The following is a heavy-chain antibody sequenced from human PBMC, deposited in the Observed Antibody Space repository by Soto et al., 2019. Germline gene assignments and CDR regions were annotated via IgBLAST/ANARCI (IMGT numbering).Heavy chain of an antibody. V-gene: IGHV1-18*01. CDR1: GYTFTSYG. CDR2: ISAYNGNT. CDR3: ARGYCSGGSCYPIPFDY. Sequence: ASVKVSCKASGYTFTSYGISWVRQAPGQGLEWMGWISAYNGNTNYAQKLQGRVTMTTDTSTSTAYMELRSLRSDDTAVYYCARGYCSGGSCYPIPFDYWGHGTLVTVSS. J-gene: IGHJ4*01. D-gene: IGHD2-15*01.